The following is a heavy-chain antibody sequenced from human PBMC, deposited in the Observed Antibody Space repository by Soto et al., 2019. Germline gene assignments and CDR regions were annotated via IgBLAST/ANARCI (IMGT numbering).Heavy chain of an antibody. CDR1: GGSISSSNW. Sequence: PSETLSLTCAVSGGSISSSNWWSWVRQPPGKGLEWIGEIYHSGSTNYNPSLKSRVTISVDTSKNQFSLKLSSVTAADTAVYYCARGHRGSGSYRYFDYWGQGTLVTVSS. V-gene: IGHV4-4*02. CDR3: ARGHRGSGSYRYFDY. CDR2: IYHSGST. D-gene: IGHD3-10*01. J-gene: IGHJ4*02.